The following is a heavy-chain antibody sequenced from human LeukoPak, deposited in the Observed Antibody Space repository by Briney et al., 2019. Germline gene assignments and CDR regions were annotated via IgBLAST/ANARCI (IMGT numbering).Heavy chain of an antibody. V-gene: IGHV4-30-2*01. CDR1: GGSISSGGYS. D-gene: IGHD3-10*01. CDR3: ASLYYYGSGSYAFDI. CDR2: IYHSGST. Sequence: SETLSLTCAVSGGSISSGGYSWIWIRQPPGKGLEWIGYIYHSGSTYYNPSLKSRVTISVDRSKNQFSLKLSSVTAADTAVYYCASLYYYGSGSYAFDIWGQGTMVTVSS. J-gene: IGHJ3*02.